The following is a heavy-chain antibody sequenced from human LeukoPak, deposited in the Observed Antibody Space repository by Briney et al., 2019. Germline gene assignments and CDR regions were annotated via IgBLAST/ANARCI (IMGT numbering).Heavy chain of an antibody. CDR2: ITSSGSTI. V-gene: IGHV3-11*01. CDR3: GGRNAYNSAY. CDR1: GFTFSDYY. Sequence: PGGSLTLSCAASGFTFSDYYMSWVRQAPGKGLEWVSYITSSGSTIYYADSVKGRFTISRDNAKNSLYLQMNSLRAEDTAVYYCGGRNAYNSAYWGQGTLVTVSS. D-gene: IGHD5-24*01. J-gene: IGHJ4*02.